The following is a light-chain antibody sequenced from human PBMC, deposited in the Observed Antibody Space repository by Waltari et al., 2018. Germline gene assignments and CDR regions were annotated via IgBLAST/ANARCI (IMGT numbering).Light chain of an antibody. CDR1: AFPTQY. Sequence: SYELTQPPSVSVSPGQTASITCSGDAFPTQYAYWYQQKSVQAPVLVIYEDSKRPSGIPERFSGSSSGTMATLTISGAQVEDEADYYGYSTDSSGNHRVFGGGTKLTVL. V-gene: IGLV3-10*01. CDR2: EDS. J-gene: IGLJ2*01. CDR3: YSTDSSGNHRV.